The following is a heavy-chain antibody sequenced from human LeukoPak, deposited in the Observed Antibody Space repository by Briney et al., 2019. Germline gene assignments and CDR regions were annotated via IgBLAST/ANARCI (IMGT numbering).Heavy chain of an antibody. D-gene: IGHD3-10*01. CDR2: IKQDGSEK. CDR3: AAFRDYYGSGSYDAFDI. J-gene: IGHJ3*02. Sequence: GGSLRLSCAASGFTFSSYWMSWVRQAPGKGLEWVANIKQDGSEKYYVDSVKGRFTISRDNAKNSLYLQMNSLRAEDTAVYYCAAFRDYYGSGSYDAFDIWGQGTMVTVSS. CDR1: GFTFSSYW. V-gene: IGHV3-7*01.